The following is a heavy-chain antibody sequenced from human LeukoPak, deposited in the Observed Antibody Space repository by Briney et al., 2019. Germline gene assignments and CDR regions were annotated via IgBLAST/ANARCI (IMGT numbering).Heavy chain of an antibody. Sequence: TGGSLRLSCAASGFTFSSYAMSWVRQAPGKGLEWVSAISGSGGSTHYADSVKGRFTISRDNSKNTLYLQMNSLRAEDTAVYYCAKRASGSYYFDYWGQGTLVTVSS. CDR2: ISGSGGST. V-gene: IGHV3-23*01. J-gene: IGHJ4*02. CDR1: GFTFSSYA. D-gene: IGHD1-26*01. CDR3: AKRASGSYYFDY.